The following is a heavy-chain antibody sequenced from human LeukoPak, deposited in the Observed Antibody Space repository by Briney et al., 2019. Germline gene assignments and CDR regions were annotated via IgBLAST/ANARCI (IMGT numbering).Heavy chain of an antibody. CDR3: ARVAVVVPAAISYDAFDI. CDR1: GFTVSSNY. V-gene: IGHV3-53*01. Sequence: PGGSLRLSCAASGFTVSSNYMSWVRQAPGKGLEWVSVIYSGGSTYYADSVRGRFTISRDNSKNTLYLQMNSLRAEDTAVYYCARVAVVVPAAISYDAFDIWGQGTMVTVSS. J-gene: IGHJ3*02. D-gene: IGHD2-2*02. CDR2: IYSGGST.